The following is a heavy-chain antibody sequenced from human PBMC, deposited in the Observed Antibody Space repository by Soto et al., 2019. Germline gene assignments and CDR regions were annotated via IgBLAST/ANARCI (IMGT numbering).Heavy chain of an antibody. CDR1: GGSISSGDYY. J-gene: IGHJ2*01. CDR3: ARDASWYYYDSSGYYSKYWYFDL. CDR2: IYYSGST. D-gene: IGHD3-22*01. Sequence: QVQLQESGPELVNPSQTLSLTCTVSGGSISSGDYYWSWIRQPPGKGLEVMGNIYYSGSTNYNPSLKRRVTISVDTSKNQFALKLSSVTAADTAVYYCARDASWYYYDSSGYYSKYWYFDLWGRGTLVTVAS. V-gene: IGHV4-30-4*01.